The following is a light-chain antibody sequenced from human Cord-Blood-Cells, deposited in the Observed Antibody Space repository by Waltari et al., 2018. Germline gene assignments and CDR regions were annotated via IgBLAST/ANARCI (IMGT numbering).Light chain of an antibody. V-gene: IGLV2-14*01. Sequence: QSALTQPASVSGSPGQSITISCTGTSSDVGGYNYVSWYQQHPGKAPKLMIYEVSKRPSGVSNRFSRSKSGNTASLTISGLQAEDEADYYCSSYTSSSTLHVFGTGTKVTVL. J-gene: IGLJ1*01. CDR1: SSDVGGYNY. CDR3: SSYTSSSTLHV. CDR2: EVS.